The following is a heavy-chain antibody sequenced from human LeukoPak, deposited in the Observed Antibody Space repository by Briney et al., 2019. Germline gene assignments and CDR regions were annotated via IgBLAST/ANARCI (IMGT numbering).Heavy chain of an antibody. CDR2: IWYDGSNK. V-gene: IGHV3-33*01. D-gene: IGHD2-2*01. J-gene: IGHJ4*02. CDR3: ARDPFRLPCYDTPPGYFDY. Sequence: GGSLRLSCAASGFTFSSYGMHWVRQAPGKGLEWVAVIWYDGSNKYYADSVKGRFTISRDNSKNTLYLQMNSLRAEDTAVYYCARDPFRLPCYDTPPGYFDYWGQGTLVTVSS. CDR1: GFTFSSYG.